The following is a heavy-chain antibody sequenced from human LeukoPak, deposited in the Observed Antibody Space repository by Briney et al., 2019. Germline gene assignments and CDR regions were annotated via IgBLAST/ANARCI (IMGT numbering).Heavy chain of an antibody. J-gene: IGHJ5*02. CDR3: ARDLPPPGYYGSGSYRKTSDWFDP. V-gene: IGHV4-39*07. CDR2: IYYSGST. CDR1: GGSISSSSYY. D-gene: IGHD3-10*01. Sequence: PSETLSLTCTVSGGSISSSSYYWGWIRQPPGKGLEWIGSIYYSGSTYYNPSLKSRVTISVDTSKNQFSLKLSSVTAADTAVYYCARDLPPPGYYGSGSYRKTSDWFDPWGQGTLVTVSS.